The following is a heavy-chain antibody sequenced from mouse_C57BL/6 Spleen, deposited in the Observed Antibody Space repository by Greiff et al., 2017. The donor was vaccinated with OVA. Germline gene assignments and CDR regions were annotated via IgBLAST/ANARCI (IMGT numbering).Heavy chain of an antibody. Sequence: EVMLVESGGGLVKPGGSLKLSCAASGFTFSSYTMSWVRQTPEKRLEWVATISGGGGNTYYPDSVKGRFTISRDNAKNTLYLQMSSLRSEDTALYYCARQGYYGYDRWYFDVWGTGTTVTVSS. J-gene: IGHJ1*03. CDR3: ARQGYYGYDRWYFDV. V-gene: IGHV5-9*01. CDR2: ISGGGGNT. CDR1: GFTFSSYT. D-gene: IGHD2-2*01.